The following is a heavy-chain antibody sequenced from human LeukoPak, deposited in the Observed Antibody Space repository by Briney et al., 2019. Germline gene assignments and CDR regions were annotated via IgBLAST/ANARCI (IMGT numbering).Heavy chain of an antibody. J-gene: IGHJ3*02. Sequence: PGGSLRLSCAASGFTFSSYAMHWVRQAPGKGLEYVSAISSNGGSTYYANSVKGRFTISRDNAKNSLYLQMNSLRAEDTAVYYCARHWGAPYAFDIWGQGTMVTVSS. D-gene: IGHD7-27*01. CDR2: ISSNGGST. CDR1: GFTFSSYA. CDR3: ARHWGAPYAFDI. V-gene: IGHV3-64*01.